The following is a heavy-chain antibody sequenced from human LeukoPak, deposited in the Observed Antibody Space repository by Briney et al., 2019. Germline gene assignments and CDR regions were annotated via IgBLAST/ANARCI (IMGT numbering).Heavy chain of an antibody. V-gene: IGHV3-15*01. J-gene: IGHJ4*02. CDR3: AIIHPYTSGWYGYFDY. CDR2: IKSKTDRGTT. Sequence: GGSLRLSCAASGFTSSNAWMTWVRQAPGKGLEWVGRIKSKTDRGTTDYAAPVKGRFNISRDDSKNTLYLQMNSLKTEDTAVYYCAIIHPYTSGWYGYFDYWGQGTLVTVSS. CDR1: GFTSSNAW. D-gene: IGHD6-19*01.